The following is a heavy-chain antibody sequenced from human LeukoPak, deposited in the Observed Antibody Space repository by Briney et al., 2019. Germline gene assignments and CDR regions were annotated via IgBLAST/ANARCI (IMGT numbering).Heavy chain of an antibody. CDR2: IRVYNGNT. CDR1: GYTFTCYG. D-gene: IGHD3-22*01. Sequence: GASVKVSCKASGYTFTCYGISWVRQAPGQGLEWMGWIRVYNGNTNYAQKLQGRVTMTTDTSTSTAYMELRSLRSDDTAVYYCARGPGGRSGYYPLEDYYYYYYMDVWGKGTTVTVSS. CDR3: ARGPGGRSGYYPLEDYYYYYYMDV. J-gene: IGHJ6*03. V-gene: IGHV1-18*01.